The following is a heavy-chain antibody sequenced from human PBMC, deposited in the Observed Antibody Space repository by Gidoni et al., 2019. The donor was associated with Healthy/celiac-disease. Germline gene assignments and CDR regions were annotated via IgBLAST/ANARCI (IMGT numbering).Heavy chain of an antibody. CDR3: ARERVLDY. Sequence: QVQLVESGGGVVQPGRSLRAHCGASGFTFSSYAMHWVRQAPGKGLEWVAVISYDGSNKYYADSVKGRFTISRDNSKNTLYLQMNSLRAEDTAVYYCARERVLDYWGQGTLVTVSS. CDR1: GFTFSSYA. J-gene: IGHJ4*02. V-gene: IGHV3-30-3*01. CDR2: ISYDGSNK.